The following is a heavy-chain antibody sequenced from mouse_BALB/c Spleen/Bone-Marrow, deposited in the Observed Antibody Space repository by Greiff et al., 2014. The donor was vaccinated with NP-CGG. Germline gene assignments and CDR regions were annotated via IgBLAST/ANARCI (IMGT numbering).Heavy chain of an antibody. J-gene: IGHJ4*01. V-gene: IGHV5-6-3*01. CDR2: INSNGGST. CDR3: ARIWAYYAMDY. D-gene: IGHD4-1*01. Sequence: EVKLQESGGGLVQPGGSLKLSCAASGFTFSSYGMSWVRQTPDKRLELVATINSNGGSTHYPDSVKGRFTISRDNAKNTLYLQMSSLKSEDTAMYYCARIWAYYAMDYWGQGTSVTVSS. CDR1: GFTFSSYG.